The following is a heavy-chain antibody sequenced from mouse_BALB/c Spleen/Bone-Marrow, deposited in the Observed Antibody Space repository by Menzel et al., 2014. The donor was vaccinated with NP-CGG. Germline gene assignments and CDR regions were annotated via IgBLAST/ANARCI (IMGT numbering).Heavy chain of an antibody. V-gene: IGHV1-76*01. CDR2: IYPGSVST. D-gene: IGHD2-2*01. CDR3: ASGVTTGWFVY. Sequence: VRGVESGAELVRPGASVKLSCKTSGYIFTSYWIHWVKRRSGQGLEWIARIYPGSVSTYYNEKFEGKATLTADKSSSTAYMQLRSLKSEDSTVYCCASGVTTGWFVYWGQGTLVTVSA. CDR1: GYIFTSYW. J-gene: IGHJ3*01.